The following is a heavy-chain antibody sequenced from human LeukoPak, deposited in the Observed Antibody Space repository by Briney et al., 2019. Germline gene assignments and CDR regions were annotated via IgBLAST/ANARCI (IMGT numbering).Heavy chain of an antibody. CDR2: IKQDGSQK. V-gene: IGHV3-7*05. D-gene: IGHD4-17*01. CDR1: GFTFSSYW. Sequence: GGSLRLSCAASGFTFSSYWMSWVRQAPGKGLEWVATIKQDGSQKEYVDSVKGRFTISRDNAKNSLYLQMNSLRAEDTAVYYCARDPTVTNFHDAFDIWGQGTMVSVSS. J-gene: IGHJ3*02. CDR3: ARDPTVTNFHDAFDI.